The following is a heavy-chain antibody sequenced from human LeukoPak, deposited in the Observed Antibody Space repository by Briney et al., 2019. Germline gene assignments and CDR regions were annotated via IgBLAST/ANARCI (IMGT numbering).Heavy chain of an antibody. J-gene: IGHJ4*02. Sequence: GGSLRLSCAASGFTFSTYWMHWVRQAPGKGLEWVSVISGSGSTTYYADSVKGRFTIARDNSKNTLYLQMSSLRAEDTAVYYCAKARYDSSGYYLDYWGQGTLVTVSS. D-gene: IGHD3-22*01. CDR2: ISGSGSTT. V-gene: IGHV3-23*01. CDR1: GFTFSTYW. CDR3: AKARYDSSGYYLDY.